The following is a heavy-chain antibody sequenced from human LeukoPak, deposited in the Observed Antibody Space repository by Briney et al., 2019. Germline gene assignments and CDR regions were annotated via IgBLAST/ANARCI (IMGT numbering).Heavy chain of an antibody. CDR2: ISTYNGNT. J-gene: IGHJ4*02. D-gene: IGHD6-6*01. CDR1: GYIFTSYG. CDR3: ARDRPLDY. Sequence: ASVKVSCKASGYIFTSYGITWVRQAPGQGLEWMGWISTYNGNTKYAQKLQGRVTMTTDTSTSTAFMEVGSLMSDDTAIYYCARDRPLDYWGQGTLVTVSS. V-gene: IGHV1-18*01.